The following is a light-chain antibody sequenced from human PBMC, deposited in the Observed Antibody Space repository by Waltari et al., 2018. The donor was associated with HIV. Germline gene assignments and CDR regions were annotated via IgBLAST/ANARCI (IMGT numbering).Light chain of an antibody. CDR2: EVS. CDR3: SSYSSSSIVAV. J-gene: IGLJ2*01. V-gene: IGLV2-14*01. CDR1: SSDVGGHNY. Sequence: QSALPQPASVSGSPGQSITISCTGTSSDVGGHNYVSWYQLHPGKAPNLIIYEVSNRPSGVSNRFSGSKSGNTASLTISGLQAEDEADFYCSSYSSSSIVAVFGGGTTLTVL.